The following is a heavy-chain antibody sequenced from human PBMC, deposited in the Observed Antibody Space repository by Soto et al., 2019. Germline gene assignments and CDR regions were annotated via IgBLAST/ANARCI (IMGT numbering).Heavy chain of an antibody. CDR1: GGSIRNGDYY. CDR2: VYYSGTT. V-gene: IGHV4-30-4*01. D-gene: IGHD1-26*01. Sequence: QVQLQEWGPGLVKPSQTLSLTCTVSGGSIRNGDYYWGWIRQPPGKGLEWIGYVYYSGTTYSHPSLNSRVSISVDTSENQFSLRLTSVTAADTAVYYCVTVNLVGAAYYFDCWGPGTLVTVSS. J-gene: IGHJ4*02. CDR3: VTVNLVGAAYYFDC.